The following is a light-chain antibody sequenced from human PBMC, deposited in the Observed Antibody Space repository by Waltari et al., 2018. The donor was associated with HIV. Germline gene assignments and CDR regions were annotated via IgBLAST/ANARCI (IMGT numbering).Light chain of an antibody. V-gene: IGLV1-40*01. CDR1: SSNIGAGFE. CDR2: ANY. CDR3: QSYDSSLRGYA. Sequence: QSVLTQPPSVSGAPGQRVTISCTGSSSNIGAGFEVHWYQQLPGTAPKRLISANYSRPSGVPGRFSGSKSGTSASLAITGLQAEDEADYYCQSYDSSLRGYAFGTGTKVSVL. J-gene: IGLJ1*01.